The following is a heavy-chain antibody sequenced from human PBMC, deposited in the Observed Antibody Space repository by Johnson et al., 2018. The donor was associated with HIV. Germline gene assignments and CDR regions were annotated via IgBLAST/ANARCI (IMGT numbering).Heavy chain of an antibody. D-gene: IGHD7-27*01. Sequence: VQLVESGVGVVQPGRSLRLSCAASGFTFSSYAMHWVRQVPGKGLEWVSGINWNGGGTGYADSVKGRFTISRDNAKNSLYLQMNSLRAEDTAVYYCARERGLGHAFDIWGRGTMVTVSS. CDR1: GFTFSSYA. CDR2: INWNGGGT. J-gene: IGHJ3*02. CDR3: ARERGLGHAFDI. V-gene: IGHV3-20*04.